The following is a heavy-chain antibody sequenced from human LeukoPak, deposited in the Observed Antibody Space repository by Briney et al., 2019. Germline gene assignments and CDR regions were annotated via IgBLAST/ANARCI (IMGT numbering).Heavy chain of an antibody. CDR3: ARGGSDYTNYYFDY. J-gene: IGHJ4*02. CDR2: IRNKASTYTT. D-gene: IGHD4-11*01. V-gene: IGHV3-72*01. CDR1: GFTFSDHY. Sequence: GGSLRLSCAASGFTFSDHYMDWVRQAPGKGLEWVGRIRNKASTYTTQYAASVKGRFTISRDDSKNSLYLQMNSLKTEDTAMYYCARGGSDYTNYYFDYWGQGTLVTVSS.